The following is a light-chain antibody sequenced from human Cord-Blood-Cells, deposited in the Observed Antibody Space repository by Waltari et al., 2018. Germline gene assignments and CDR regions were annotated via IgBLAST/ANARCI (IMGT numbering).Light chain of an antibody. Sequence: DIQMTQSPSTLSASVGDRVTITCRASQSISSWLAWYQQKPGKAPKRLIYKASSLESGGPSRFSGSGSGTEFTLTISSLQPDDFATYYCQQYNSYWTFGQGTKVEIK. V-gene: IGKV1-5*03. CDR2: KAS. J-gene: IGKJ1*01. CDR1: QSISSW. CDR3: QQYNSYWT.